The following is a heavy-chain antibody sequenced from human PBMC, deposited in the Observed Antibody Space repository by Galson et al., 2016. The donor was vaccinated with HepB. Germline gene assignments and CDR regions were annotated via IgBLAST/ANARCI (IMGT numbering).Heavy chain of an antibody. CDR1: GFTFRTSW. J-gene: IGHJ3*01. Sequence: SLRLSCAASGFTFRTSWLSWVRQPPGKGPEWGANINPDGSQTYYVDSVKGRFNISKDNAKNSLYLRMNSLRADDSAVYYCARDPMRFAFDLWGQGTMVTVSS. V-gene: IGHV3-7*01. CDR2: INPDGSQT. CDR3: ARDPMRFAFDL.